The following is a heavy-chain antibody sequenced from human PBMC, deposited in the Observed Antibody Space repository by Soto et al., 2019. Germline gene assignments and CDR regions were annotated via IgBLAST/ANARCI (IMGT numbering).Heavy chain of an antibody. Sequence: GGSLRLSCAASGFTLSSYAMSWVRQAPGKGLEWVSAISSSGGSTFYADSVKGRFTISRDTSKNTLYLQMNSLRAEDTAVYYCAKDRAVAGADYLYYGMDVWGQGTTVTVSS. CDR3: AKDRAVAGADYLYYGMDV. V-gene: IGHV3-23*01. J-gene: IGHJ6*02. CDR2: ISSSGGST. CDR1: GFTLSSYA. D-gene: IGHD6-19*01.